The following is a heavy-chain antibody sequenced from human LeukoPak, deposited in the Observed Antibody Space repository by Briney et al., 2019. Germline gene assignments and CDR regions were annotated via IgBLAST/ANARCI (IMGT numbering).Heavy chain of an antibody. CDR3: ARGGGLDV. V-gene: IGHV3-7*03. Sequence: GGSLRLSCAVSGFTFSSYGFHWARQAPGKGLEWVASINHNGNVNYYVDSVKGRFTISRDNAKNSLYLQMSNLRAEDTAVYFCARGGGLDVWGQGATVTVSS. CDR2: INHNGNVN. J-gene: IGHJ6*02. CDR1: GFTFSSYG. D-gene: IGHD3-16*01.